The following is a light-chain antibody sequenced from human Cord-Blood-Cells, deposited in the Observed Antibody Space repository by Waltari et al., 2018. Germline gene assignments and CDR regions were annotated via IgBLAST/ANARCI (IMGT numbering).Light chain of an antibody. CDR2: EGS. CDR1: RSDVGSHNL. J-gene: IGLJ3*02. V-gene: IGLV2-23*01. Sequence: QSALTQPASVSGSPAQSITLSCTATRSDVGSHNLVSWYQQDPGKAPKLMIYEGSKRPSGVSNRFSGSKSGNTASLTISGLQAEDEADYYCCSYAGSRVFGGGTKLTVL. CDR3: CSYAGSRV.